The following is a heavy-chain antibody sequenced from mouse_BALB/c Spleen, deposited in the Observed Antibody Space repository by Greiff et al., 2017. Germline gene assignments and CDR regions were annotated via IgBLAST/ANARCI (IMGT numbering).Heavy chain of an antibody. CDR3: TRGTPYYRYDEFAY. J-gene: IGHJ3*01. V-gene: IGHV1S22*01. CDR2: IYPGSGST. D-gene: IGHD2-14*01. CDR1: GYTFPSYW. Sequence: LQQPGSELVRPGASVKLSCKASGYTFPSYWMHWVKQRPGQGLEWIGNIYPGSGSTNYDEKFKSKATLTVDTSSSTAYMQLSSLTSEDSAVYYCTRGTPYYRYDEFAYWGQGTLVTVSA.